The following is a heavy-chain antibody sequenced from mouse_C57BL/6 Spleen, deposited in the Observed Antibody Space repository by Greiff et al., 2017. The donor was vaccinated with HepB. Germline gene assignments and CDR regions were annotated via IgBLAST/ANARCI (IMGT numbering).Heavy chain of an antibody. J-gene: IGHJ4*01. Sequence: VQLQESGPGLVKPSQSLSLTCSVTGYSITSGYYWNWIRQFPGNKLEWMGYISYDGSNNYNPSLKNRIAITRDTSKNQFFLKLNSVTTEDTATYYCAREAVVADYAMDYWGQGTSVTVSS. CDR1: GYSITSGYY. CDR2: ISYDGSN. CDR3: AREAVVADYAMDY. V-gene: IGHV3-6*01. D-gene: IGHD1-1*01.